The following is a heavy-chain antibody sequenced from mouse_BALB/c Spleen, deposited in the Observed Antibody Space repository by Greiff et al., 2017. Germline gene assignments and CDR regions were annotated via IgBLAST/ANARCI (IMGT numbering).Heavy chain of an antibody. Sequence: QVQLQQSGAELVRPGSSVKISCKASGYAFSSYWMNWVKQRPGQGLEWIGQIYPGDGDTNYNGKFKGKATLTADKSSSTAYMQLSSLTSEDSAVYFCARSDDGYYVGYWGQGTTRTVAS. V-gene: IGHV1-80*01. J-gene: IGHJ2*01. CDR3: ARSDDGYYVGY. CDR2: IYPGDGDT. D-gene: IGHD2-3*01. CDR1: GYAFSSYW.